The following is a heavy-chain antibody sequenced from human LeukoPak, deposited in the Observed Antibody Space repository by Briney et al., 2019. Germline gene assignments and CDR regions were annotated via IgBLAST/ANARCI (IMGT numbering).Heavy chain of an antibody. CDR2: LSGSGGST. CDR1: GFTFSSYA. V-gene: IGHV3-23*01. CDR3: AKDQARGSSGWATPVDY. D-gene: IGHD6-19*01. J-gene: IGHJ4*02. Sequence: PGGSLRLSCAASGFTFSSYAMSWVRQAPGKGLDWVSALSGSGGSTYYADSVKGRFTISRDNSKNTLYLQMNSLRPADTALYYCAKDQARGSSGWATPVDYWGQGTLVTVSS.